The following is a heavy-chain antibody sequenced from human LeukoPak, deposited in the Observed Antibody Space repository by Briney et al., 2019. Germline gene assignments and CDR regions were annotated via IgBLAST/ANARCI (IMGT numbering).Heavy chain of an antibody. V-gene: IGHV3-33*01. D-gene: IGHD3-9*01. Sequence: GRSLRLSCAASGFTFSSYGMHWVRQAPGKGLEWVAVIWYDGSNKYYADSVKGRFTISRDNSKNTLYLQMNSLRAEDTAVYYCARDSEENYDILTGYHNGMDVWGQGTTVTVSS. CDR3: ARDSEENYDILTGYHNGMDV. CDR2: IWYDGSNK. J-gene: IGHJ6*02. CDR1: GFTFSSYG.